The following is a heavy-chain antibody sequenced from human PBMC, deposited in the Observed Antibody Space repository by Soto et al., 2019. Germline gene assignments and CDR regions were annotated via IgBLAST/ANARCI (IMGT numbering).Heavy chain of an antibody. J-gene: IGHJ6*02. D-gene: IGHD5-12*01. V-gene: IGHV1-18*04. CDR1: GYTFTSYG. CDR2: ISAYNGNT. CDR3: ARDQGYSGYVKGYGMDV. Sequence: QVQLVQSGAEVKKPGASVKVSCKASGYTFTSYGISWVRQAPGQGLEWMGWISAYNGNTNYAQKLQGRVTMPTDTSTSTAYMELRSLRSDDTAVYYCARDQGYSGYVKGYGMDVWGQGTTVTVSS.